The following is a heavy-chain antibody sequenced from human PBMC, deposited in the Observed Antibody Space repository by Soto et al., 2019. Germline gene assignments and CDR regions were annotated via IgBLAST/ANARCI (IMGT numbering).Heavy chain of an antibody. CDR2: IVPIFGTA. Sequence: ASVKVSCKASGGTFSSYAISWVRQAPGQGLEWMGGIVPIFGTANYAQKFQGRVTITADESTSTAYMELSSLRSEDTAVYYCARLIGTTGTTVSYYYYGMDVWGQGTTVTV. CDR1: GGTFSSYA. J-gene: IGHJ6*02. CDR3: ARLIGTTGTTVSYYYYGMDV. V-gene: IGHV1-69*13. D-gene: IGHD1-1*01.